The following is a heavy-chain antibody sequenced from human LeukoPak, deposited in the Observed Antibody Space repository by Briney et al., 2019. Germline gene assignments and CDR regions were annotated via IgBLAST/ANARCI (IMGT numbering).Heavy chain of an antibody. CDR2: IYYSGST. J-gene: IGHJ4*02. D-gene: IGHD3-3*01. CDR1: GGSISSSSYY. Sequence: PSETLSLTCTVSGGSISSSSYYWGWIRQPPGKGLEWIGSIYYSGSTYYNPSLKSRVTISVDTSKNQFSLKLSSVTAADTAVYYCAGRITIFGVAVRDFGYWGREPWSPSPQ. V-gene: IGHV4-39*01. CDR3: AGRITIFGVAVRDFGY.